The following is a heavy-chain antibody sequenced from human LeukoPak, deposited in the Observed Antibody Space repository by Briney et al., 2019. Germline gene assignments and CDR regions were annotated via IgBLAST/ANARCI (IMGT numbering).Heavy chain of an antibody. CDR3: AKGRGYYGYAADYFQD. CDR1: GFTFSSYS. J-gene: IGHJ1*01. D-gene: IGHD3-10*01. V-gene: IGHV3-21*01. CDR2: ISSSSSYI. Sequence: GGSLRLSCAASGFTFSSYSMNWVRQAPGKGLEWVSSISSSSSYIYYADSVKGRFTISRDNSKNTLYLQMNSLRAEDTAVYYCAKGRGYYGYAADYFQDWGQGTLVTVSS.